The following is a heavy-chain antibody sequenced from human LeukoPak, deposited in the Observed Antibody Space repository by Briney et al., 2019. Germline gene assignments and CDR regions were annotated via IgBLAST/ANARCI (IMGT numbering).Heavy chain of an antibody. D-gene: IGHD2-15*01. V-gene: IGHV3-74*01. CDR3: ARGGFCSGGSCPVDYYYYMDV. J-gene: IGHJ6*03. CDR1: GFTFSSYW. Sequence: GGSLRLSCAASGFTFSSYWMHWVRQAPGKGLVWVSHINTDGSYTRYADSAKGRFTIARDNAKSTLYLQLNSLRAEDTAVYYCARGGFCSGGSCPVDYYYYMDVWGKGTTVTVSS. CDR2: INTDGSYT.